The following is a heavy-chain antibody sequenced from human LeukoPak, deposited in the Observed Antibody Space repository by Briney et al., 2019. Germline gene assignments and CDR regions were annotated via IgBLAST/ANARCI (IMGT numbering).Heavy chain of an antibody. CDR2: IVVGSANT. V-gene: IGHV1-58*01. CDR3: AAFDAGDCGGDCPYFSFP. CDR1: GFTFASSA. D-gene: IGHD2-21*02. J-gene: IGHJ5*02. Sequence: SVKVSCKASGFTFASSAVQWVRQTRGQRLEWIGWIVVGSANTNYAQKFQERVTITRDMSTGTAYMELSSLRSEDTAVYYCAAFDAGDCGGDCPYFSFPWGQGTLVTVSS.